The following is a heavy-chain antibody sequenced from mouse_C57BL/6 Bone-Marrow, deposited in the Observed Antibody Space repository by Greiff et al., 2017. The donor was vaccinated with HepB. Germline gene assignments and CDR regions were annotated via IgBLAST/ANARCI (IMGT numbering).Heavy chain of an antibody. CDR2: ISSGSSTI. J-gene: IGHJ2*01. D-gene: IGHD1-1*01. V-gene: IGHV5-17*01. Sequence: EVKVVESGGGLVKPGGSLKLSCAASGFTFSDYGMHWVRQAPEKGLEWVAYISSGSSTIYYADTVKGRFTISRDNAKNTLFLQMTSLRSEDTAMYYCARGGYYYGSSWGYWGQGTTLTVSS. CDR1: GFTFSDYG. CDR3: ARGGYYYGSSWGY.